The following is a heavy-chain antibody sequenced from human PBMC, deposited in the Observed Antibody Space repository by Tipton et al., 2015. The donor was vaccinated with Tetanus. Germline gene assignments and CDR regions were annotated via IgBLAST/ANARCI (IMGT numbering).Heavy chain of an antibody. Sequence: SLRLSCTASGFTFGDYAMSWVRQAPGKGLEWVGFIRSKAYGGTTEYAASVKGRFTISRDDSKSIAYLQMNSLKTEDTAVYYCTRGFWGELYYFDYWGQGTLVTVSS. D-gene: IGHD3-16*01. V-gene: IGHV3-49*04. J-gene: IGHJ4*02. CDR1: GFTFGDYA. CDR2: IRSKAYGGTT. CDR3: TRGFWGELYYFDY.